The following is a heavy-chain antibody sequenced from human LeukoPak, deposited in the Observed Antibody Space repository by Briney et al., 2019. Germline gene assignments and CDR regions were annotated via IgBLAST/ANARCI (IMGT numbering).Heavy chain of an antibody. CDR2: IYSGGST. CDR1: GFTVSSNY. CDR3: ARGDYYDSSGNSPFDY. J-gene: IGHJ4*02. D-gene: IGHD3-22*01. Sequence: PGGSLRLSCAASGFTVSSNYMSWVRQAPGKGLEWVSVIYSGGSTYYADSVKGRFTISRDNSKNTLYLQMNSLRAEDTAVYYCARGDYYDSSGNSPFDYWGQGTLVTVSS. V-gene: IGHV3-53*01.